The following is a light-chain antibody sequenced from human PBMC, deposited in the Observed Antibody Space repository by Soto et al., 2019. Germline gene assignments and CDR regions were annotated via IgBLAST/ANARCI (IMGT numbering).Light chain of an antibody. CDR1: QSVDSTY. J-gene: IGKJ2*01. V-gene: IGKV3-20*01. CDR2: ATS. CDR3: QQYDTSPPLYT. Sequence: EIVLTQSPGTLSLSPGERATLSCRASQSVDSTYLAWYQQRPGQAPRLLIYATSSRAAGVPDRFSGRGSGTDFTLTISRLEPDDFAVYYCQQYDTSPPLYTFGQGPKLDIK.